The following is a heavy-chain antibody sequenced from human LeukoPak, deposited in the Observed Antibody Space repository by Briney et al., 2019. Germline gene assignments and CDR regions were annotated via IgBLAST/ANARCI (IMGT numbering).Heavy chain of an antibody. CDR3: ARVGGRGYDFSPETFDY. CDR1: GGSISSSSYY. D-gene: IGHD5-12*01. J-gene: IGHJ4*02. V-gene: IGHV4-39*07. CDR2: IYYSGST. Sequence: PSETLSLTCTVSGGSISSSSYYWGWIRQPPGKGLEWIGSIYYSGSTYYNPSLKSRITISLDTSKNQFSLNLSSVTAADTAVYYCARVGGRGYDFSPETFDYWGQGTLVTVSS.